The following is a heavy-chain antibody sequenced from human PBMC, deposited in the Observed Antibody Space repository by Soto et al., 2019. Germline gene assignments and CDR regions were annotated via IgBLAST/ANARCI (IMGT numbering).Heavy chain of an antibody. CDR3: TKGGSSVSLSYFDF. CDR1: GFTFSSYA. D-gene: IGHD6-6*01. V-gene: IGHV3-23*01. Sequence: GGSLRLSCAASGFTFSSYAMNWIRQAQGKGLEWVSAISGSGGSTYYADSVNGRFTLSRDNSKTTLYLQTNSLRAEDTAVYYCTKGGSSVSLSYFDFWGPGTLVTVSS. J-gene: IGHJ4*02. CDR2: ISGSGGST.